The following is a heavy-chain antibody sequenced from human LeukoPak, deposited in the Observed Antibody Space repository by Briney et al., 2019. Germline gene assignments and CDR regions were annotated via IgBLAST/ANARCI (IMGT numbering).Heavy chain of an antibody. D-gene: IGHD3-10*01. V-gene: IGHV6-1*01. CDR2: TYYRSKWHS. CDR3: ARDRKFEGSGRVSPPGTYYYYYYYMDV. Sequence: SQTLSLTCAISGDSVSSNSAAWNWIRQSPSRGLEWLGRTYYRSKWHSDYAVSVKSRITINPDTSKNQFSLQLNSVTPEDTAVYYCARDRKFEGSGRVSPPGTYYYYYYYMDVWGKGTTVTISS. J-gene: IGHJ6*03. CDR1: GDSVSSNSAA.